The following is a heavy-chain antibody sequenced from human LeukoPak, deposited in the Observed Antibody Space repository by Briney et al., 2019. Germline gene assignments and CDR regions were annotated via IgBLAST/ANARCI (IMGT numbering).Heavy chain of an antibody. CDR3: ARLAVAAAFDI. Sequence: PGGSLRLSCAASGFTFSSYGMHWVRQAPGKGLEWVAVISYDGSNKYYADSVKGRFTISRDNAKNSLYLQMNSLRAEDTAVYYCARLAVAAAFDIWGQGTMVTVSS. V-gene: IGHV3-30*03. D-gene: IGHD6-19*01. CDR2: ISYDGSNK. CDR1: GFTFSSYG. J-gene: IGHJ3*02.